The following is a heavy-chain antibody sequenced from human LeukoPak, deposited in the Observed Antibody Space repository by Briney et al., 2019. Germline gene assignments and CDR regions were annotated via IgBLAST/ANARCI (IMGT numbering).Heavy chain of an antibody. CDR3: AREWIELFTTVGATYGMTS. J-gene: IGHJ6*02. V-gene: IGHV1-69*06. Sequence: ASVKVSCKASGGTFSSYAISWVRQAPGQGLEWMGGIIPIFGTANYAQKFQGRVTITADKSTSTAYMELSSLRSEDTAVYYCAREWIELFTTVGATYGMTSGAKGPRSPSP. D-gene: IGHD1-26*01. CDR2: IIPIFGTA. CDR1: GGTFSSYA.